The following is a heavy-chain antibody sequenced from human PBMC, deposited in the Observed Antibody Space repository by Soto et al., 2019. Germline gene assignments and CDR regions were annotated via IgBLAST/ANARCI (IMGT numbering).Heavy chain of an antibody. CDR3: AGRYCSAGLCHFDY. D-gene: IGHD2-8*02. V-gene: IGHV3-21*01. CDR1: GFTFSAYS. Sequence: EVQLVESGGGLVQPGGSLRLSCAASGFTFSAYSMSWVRQAPGKGLEWVSSISSSSSYIYYADSVKGRFTISRDNAKNSLYVQVSSLRAEDTAVYYCAGRYCSAGLCHFDYGGQGSLVTVAS. CDR2: ISSSSSYI. J-gene: IGHJ4*02.